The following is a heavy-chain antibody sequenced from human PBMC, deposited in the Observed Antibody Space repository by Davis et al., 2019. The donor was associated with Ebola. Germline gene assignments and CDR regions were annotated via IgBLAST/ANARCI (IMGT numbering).Heavy chain of an antibody. CDR2: IYYSGST. Sequence: PSETLSLTCTVSGGSISSGGYYWSWIRQHPGKGLEWIGYIYYSGSTYYNPSLKSRVTISVDTSKSQFSLKLSSVTAADTAVYYCASMEGFSSGVRAVGKVGYGMDVWGQGTTVTVSS. D-gene: IGHD6-19*01. J-gene: IGHJ6*02. V-gene: IGHV4-31*03. CDR1: GGSISSGGYY. CDR3: ASMEGFSSGVRAVGKVGYGMDV.